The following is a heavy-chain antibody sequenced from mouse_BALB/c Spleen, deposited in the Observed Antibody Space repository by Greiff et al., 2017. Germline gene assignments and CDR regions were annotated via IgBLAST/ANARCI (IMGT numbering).Heavy chain of an antibody. CDR1: GFTFSSFG. D-gene: IGHD1-2*01. CDR3: ARDITTATWFAY. J-gene: IGHJ3*01. V-gene: IGHV5-17*02. CDR2: ISSGSSTI. Sequence: DVMLVESGGGLVQPGGSRKLSCAASGFTFSSFGMHWVRQAPEKGLEWVAYISSGSSTIYYADTVKGRFTISRDNPKNTLFLQMTSLRSEDTAMYYCARDITTATWFAYWGQGTLVTVSA.